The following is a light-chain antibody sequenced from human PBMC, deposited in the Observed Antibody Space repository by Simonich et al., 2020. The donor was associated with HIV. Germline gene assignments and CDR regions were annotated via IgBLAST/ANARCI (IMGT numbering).Light chain of an antibody. V-gene: IGLV2-14*03. Sequence: QSALTQPASVSGSPGQSITISCTGTNSDVGGYNYVSWYQQPPVKAPHLMIYDVSKRPSGVSNRFSGAKSGNTASLTISGLQAEDEADYYCTSYTSSSTLVFGGGTKLTVL. CDR3: TSYTSSSTLV. CDR2: DVS. J-gene: IGLJ2*01. CDR1: NSDVGGYNY.